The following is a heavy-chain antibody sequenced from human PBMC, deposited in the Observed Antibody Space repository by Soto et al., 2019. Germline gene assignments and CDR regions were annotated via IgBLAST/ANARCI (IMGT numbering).Heavy chain of an antibody. V-gene: IGHV3-30*18. CDR2: ISYDGSNK. J-gene: IGHJ6*03. D-gene: IGHD2-2*01. Sequence: RGSLRLSCAASGFTFSSYGMHWVRQAPGKGLEWVAVISYDGSNKYYADSVKGRFTISRDNSKNTLYLQMNSLRAEDTAVYYCAKDFGGTAAISHLGFVYMDVWGKGTTVTVSS. CDR3: AKDFGGTAAISHLGFVYMDV. CDR1: GFTFSSYG.